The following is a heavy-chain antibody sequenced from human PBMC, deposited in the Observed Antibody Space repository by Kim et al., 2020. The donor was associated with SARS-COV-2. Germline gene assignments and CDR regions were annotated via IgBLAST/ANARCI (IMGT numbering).Heavy chain of an antibody. D-gene: IGHD3-10*01. CDR3: ARGGGWFGESNWFDP. J-gene: IGHJ5*02. Sequence: DSVKGRLTISRDNSKNTLYLQMISLRAEDTAVYYCARGGGWFGESNWFDPWGQGTLVTVSS. V-gene: IGHV3-30*01.